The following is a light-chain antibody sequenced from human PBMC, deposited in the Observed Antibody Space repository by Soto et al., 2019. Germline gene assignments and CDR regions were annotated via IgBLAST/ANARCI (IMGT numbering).Light chain of an antibody. CDR3: QQHSKWPIT. Sequence: DIVISLSPCTLSLSPAKTATLSCRASQSLDSNYLAWYQQKPGQAPRLLVYGISTRATDIPARFSGSGSGTEFTLTISSLQSEDFGIYYCQQHSKWPITFGQGTRLEIK. J-gene: IGKJ5*01. CDR1: QSLDSN. V-gene: IGKV3-15*01. CDR2: GIS.